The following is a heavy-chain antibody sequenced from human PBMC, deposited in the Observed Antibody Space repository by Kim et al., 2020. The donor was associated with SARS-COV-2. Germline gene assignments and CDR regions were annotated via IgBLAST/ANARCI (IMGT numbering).Heavy chain of an antibody. CDR1: GGTFSSYA. D-gene: IGHD6-13*01. CDR3: ARGRQQLGYYYYGMDV. Sequence: SVKVSCKASGGTFSSYAISWVRQAPGQGLEWMGGIIPIFGTANYAQKFQGRVTITADESTSTAYMELSSLRSEDSAVYYCARGRQQLGYYYYGMDVWGQGTTVTVSS. CDR2: IIPIFGTA. J-gene: IGHJ6*02. V-gene: IGHV1-69*13.